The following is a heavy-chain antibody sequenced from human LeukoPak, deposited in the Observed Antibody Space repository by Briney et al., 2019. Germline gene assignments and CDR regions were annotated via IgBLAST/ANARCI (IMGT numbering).Heavy chain of an antibody. CDR2: MNPNSGNT. D-gene: IGHD3-9*01. V-gene: IGHV1-8*03. CDR3: ARDGEYYDILTGYSSLSVFDY. CDR1: GYTFTSYG. J-gene: IGHJ4*02. Sequence: GASVKVSCKASGYTFTSYGISWVRQAPGQGLEWMGWMNPNSGNTGYAQKFQGRVTITRNTSISTAYMELSSLRSEDTAVYYCARDGEYYDILTGYSSLSVFDYWGQGTLVTVSS.